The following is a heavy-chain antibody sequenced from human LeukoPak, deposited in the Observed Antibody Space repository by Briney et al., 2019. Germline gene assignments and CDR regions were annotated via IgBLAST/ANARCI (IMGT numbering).Heavy chain of an antibody. CDR3: ARGMGIAVAGSYYFDY. CDR2: INAGNGNT. D-gene: IGHD6-19*01. J-gene: IGHJ4*02. Sequence: INAGNGNTKYSQKFQGRVTITRDTSASTAYMELSSLRSEDTAVYYCARGMGIAVAGSYYFDYWGQGTLVTVSS. V-gene: IGHV1-3*01.